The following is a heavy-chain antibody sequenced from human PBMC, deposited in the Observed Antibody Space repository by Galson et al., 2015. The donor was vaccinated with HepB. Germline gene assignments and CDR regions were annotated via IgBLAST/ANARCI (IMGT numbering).Heavy chain of an antibody. V-gene: IGHV3-11*01. Sequence: SLRLSCAASGFTFSDYYMSWIRQAPGKGLEWVSCVSGSGSTIFYADSVKGRFTISRDNAKNSLFPQMNSLRAEDTALYYCARLAYCGAGCFYSMDVWGQGTTVTVSS. CDR1: GFTFSDYY. D-gene: IGHD2-21*02. CDR2: VSGSGSTI. CDR3: ARLAYCGAGCFYSMDV. J-gene: IGHJ6*02.